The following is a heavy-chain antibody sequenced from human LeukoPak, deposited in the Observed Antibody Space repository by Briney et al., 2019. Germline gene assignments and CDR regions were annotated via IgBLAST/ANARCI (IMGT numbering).Heavy chain of an antibody. D-gene: IGHD1-7*01. CDR1: GFTFSSYA. CDR3: ARKGTTGIYYFDS. V-gene: IGHV3-23*01. J-gene: IGHJ4*02. Sequence: AGSLRLSCAASGFTFSSYAMSWVRQAPGKGLEWVSAISDSGGSTYYADSVKGRFTFSRDNSKNTLYLQMNSLRAEDTAVYYCARKGTTGIYYFDSWGQGTLVSVSS. CDR2: ISDSGGST.